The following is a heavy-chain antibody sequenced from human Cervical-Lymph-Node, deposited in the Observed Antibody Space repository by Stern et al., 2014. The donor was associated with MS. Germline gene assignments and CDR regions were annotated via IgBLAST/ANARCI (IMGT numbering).Heavy chain of an antibody. D-gene: IGHD6-6*01. CDR3: AKDMRGGSSYAMDV. CDR2: ISGNGGKT. J-gene: IGHJ6*02. Sequence: EVQLVESGGGLVQPGRSLRLSCAASGFTFDDYAMHWVRQAPGEGLEWGSGISGNGGKTDYSDSVKGRFTISRDKAKNSLYLQMDSLRAEDTALYYCAKDMRGGSSYAMDVWGQGTTVTVSS. V-gene: IGHV3-9*01. CDR1: GFTFDDYA.